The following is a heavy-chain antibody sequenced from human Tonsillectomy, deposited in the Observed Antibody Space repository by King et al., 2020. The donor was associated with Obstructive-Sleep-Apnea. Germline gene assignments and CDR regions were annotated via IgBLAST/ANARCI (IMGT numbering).Heavy chain of an antibody. CDR1: GNSISSTYF. Sequence: VQLQESGPGLVKPSETLSLICTVSGNSISSTYFWGWIRQPPGEGLEWIGNIYHSGSTHYNPSLKSRVTISVDTAKDQFSLKVNSVTAADTAVYYCARGRSGWSEYFQHWGQGTLVTVSS. V-gene: IGHV4-38-2*02. CDR3: ARGRSGWSEYFQH. CDR2: IYHSGST. D-gene: IGHD6-19*01. J-gene: IGHJ1*01.